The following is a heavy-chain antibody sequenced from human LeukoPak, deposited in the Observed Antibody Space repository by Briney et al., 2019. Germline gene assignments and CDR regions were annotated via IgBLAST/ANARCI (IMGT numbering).Heavy chain of an antibody. Sequence: GWSLRLSCAASGFTVRSNYMSWVRQAPGKGLEWVSVIYSGGSTYYADSVKGRFTISRHNFKNTLYLQMNSLRAEDTAVYYCARVEYSGYGMDVWGQGTTVTVSS. D-gene: IGHD6-6*01. CDR2: IYSGGST. J-gene: IGHJ6*02. V-gene: IGHV3-53*04. CDR3: ARVEYSGYGMDV. CDR1: GFTVRSNY.